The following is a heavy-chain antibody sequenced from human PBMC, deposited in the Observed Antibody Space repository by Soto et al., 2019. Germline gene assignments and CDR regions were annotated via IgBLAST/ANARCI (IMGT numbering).Heavy chain of an antibody. D-gene: IGHD5-12*01. J-gene: IGHJ4*02. CDR2: INAGNGNT. CDR1: GYTFTSYA. CDR3: ARDPWISLYYFAY. Sequence: ASVKVSCKASGYTFTSYAMHWVRQAPGQRLEWMGWINAGNGNTKYSQKFQGRVTITRDTSASTAYMELSSLRSEDTAVYYCARDPWISLYYFAYWGQGTLVTVSS. V-gene: IGHV1-3*01.